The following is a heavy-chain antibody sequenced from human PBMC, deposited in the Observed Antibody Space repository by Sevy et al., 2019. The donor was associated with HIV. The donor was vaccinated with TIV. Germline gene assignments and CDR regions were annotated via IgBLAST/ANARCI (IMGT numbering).Heavy chain of an antibody. Sequence: GGSLRLSCAASGFTFSNVWMSWVRQAPGKGLEWVGRIKSKIVGGTLDYAAPVKVRFTISRDVSKNTLYLQINSLKTEDTAVYYCTTEAVYCSTTTCSLAMDVWGQGTTVTVSS. J-gene: IGHJ6*02. CDR3: TTEAVYCSTTTCSLAMDV. V-gene: IGHV3-15*01. CDR2: IKSKIVGGTL. CDR1: GFTFSNVW. D-gene: IGHD2-2*01.